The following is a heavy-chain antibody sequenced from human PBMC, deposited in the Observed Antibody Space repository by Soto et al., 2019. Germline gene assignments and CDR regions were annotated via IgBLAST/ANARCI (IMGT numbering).Heavy chain of an antibody. CDR1: GYSFTKYA. CDR3: AREYCSGGSCYGGDY. J-gene: IGHJ4*02. D-gene: IGHD2-15*01. V-gene: IGHV1-3*04. Sequence: ASVKVSCKASGYSFTKYAMHWVRQAPGQRLEWMGWISTYNSDTKYAHKFQDRVTMTTDTSTSTAYMELRSLRSDDTAVYYCAREYCSGGSCYGGDYWGQGTLVTVSS. CDR2: ISTYNSDT.